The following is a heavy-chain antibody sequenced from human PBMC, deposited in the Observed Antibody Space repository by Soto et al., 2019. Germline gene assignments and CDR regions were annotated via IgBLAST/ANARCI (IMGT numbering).Heavy chain of an antibody. Sequence: EVQLVESGGGLVQPGGSLRLSRAASGFTFSSYEMNWVRQAPGKGLEWVSYISSSGSTMYYADSVKGRFTISRDNAKNSLYLEMNSLRCEDTAVYHCGRCLIVVENWGQGTLFTVSS. D-gene: IGHD3-22*01. V-gene: IGHV3-48*03. J-gene: IGHJ4*02. CDR1: GFTFSSYE. CDR3: GRCLIVVEN. CDR2: ISSSGSTM.